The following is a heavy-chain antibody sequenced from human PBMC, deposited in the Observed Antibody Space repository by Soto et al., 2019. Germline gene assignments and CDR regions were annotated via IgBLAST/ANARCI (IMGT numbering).Heavy chain of an antibody. D-gene: IGHD4-17*01. J-gene: IGHJ4*02. V-gene: IGHV4-59*01. CDR1: GGSISSYY. CDR2: IYYSGST. CDR3: ARGVGYGDFYFVY. Sequence: PSETLSLTCTVSGGSISSYYWSWIRQPPGKGLEWIGYIYYSGSTNYNPSLKSRVTISVDTSKNQFSLKLSSVTAADTAVYYCARGVGYGDFYFVYGAQGTLDTV.